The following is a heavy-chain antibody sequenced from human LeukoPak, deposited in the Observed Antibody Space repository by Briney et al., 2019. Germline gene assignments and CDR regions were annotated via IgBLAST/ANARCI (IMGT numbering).Heavy chain of an antibody. Sequence: SETLSLTCTVSGGSIGSSSYYWAWIRQPPGKGLEWIGTIFYSGNTYYKPSLKGRVPIPVDTSKNQFSLKLRSVTAADTAVYFCARHPQSYDNAYSWFDPWGQGTLVTVSS. CDR1: GGSIGSSSYY. CDR3: ARHPQSYDNAYSWFDP. J-gene: IGHJ5*02. CDR2: IFYSGNT. V-gene: IGHV4-39*01. D-gene: IGHD1-26*01.